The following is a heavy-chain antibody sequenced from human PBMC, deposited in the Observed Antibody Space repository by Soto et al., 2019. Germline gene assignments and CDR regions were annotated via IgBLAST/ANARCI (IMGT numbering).Heavy chain of an antibody. CDR2: ITSTGSST. V-gene: IGHV3-23*01. D-gene: IGHD5-12*01. CDR3: AKGAEGYVVSSLDY. J-gene: IGHJ4*02. CDR1: GFIFSNYA. Sequence: EVQLLESGGGFVQPGGSLRLSRAASGFIFSNYAMTWVRQAPGKGLEWVSAITSTGSSTYYADSVKGRFTISRDNSKNTLYLQINSLTAEDTAVYYCAKGAEGYVVSSLDYWGQGTLVTVSS.